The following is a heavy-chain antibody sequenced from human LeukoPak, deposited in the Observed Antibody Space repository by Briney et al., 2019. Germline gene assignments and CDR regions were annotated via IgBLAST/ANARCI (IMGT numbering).Heavy chain of an antibody. V-gene: IGHV4-30-4*01. CDR2: IYYSGST. CDR1: GGSISSGDYY. Sequence: PSETLSLTCTVSGGSISSGDYYWSWIRQPPGKGLEWIGYIYYSGSTYYNPSLKSRVTISVDTSKNQFSLKLSSVTAADTAVYYCARQKGLWTTMAQIDYWGQGTLVTVSS. CDR3: ARQKGLWTTMAQIDY. D-gene: IGHD3-10*01. J-gene: IGHJ4*02.